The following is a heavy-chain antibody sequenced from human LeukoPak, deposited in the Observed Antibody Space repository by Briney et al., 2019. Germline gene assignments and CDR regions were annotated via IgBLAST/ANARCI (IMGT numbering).Heavy chain of an antibody. CDR2: IYYSGST. CDR3: GTGIAATGSSFDY. Sequence: SETLSLTCTVSGGSISSSSYYWDWIRQPPGKGLEWIASIYYSGSTYYNPSLKSRVIISVDTSKNQFSLKLSSVTAADTALYYCGTGIAATGSSFDYWGQGTLVTVSS. J-gene: IGHJ4*02. V-gene: IGHV4-39*01. CDR1: GGSISSSSYY. D-gene: IGHD6-13*01.